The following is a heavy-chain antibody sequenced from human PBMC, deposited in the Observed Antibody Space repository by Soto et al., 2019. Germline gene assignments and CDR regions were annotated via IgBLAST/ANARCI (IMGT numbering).Heavy chain of an antibody. CDR1: GFSFSNYG. CDR3: SKDRRGGRSVLAS. CDR2: ISYDGSSK. D-gene: IGHD2-8*01. Sequence: PGGSLRLSCAASGFSFSNYGMHWVRKAPGKGLEWVAVISYDGSSKYHADSVKGRFTISRDNSKNTLHLQMNSLRAEDTAVYSCSKDRRGGRSVLASWGQGTPVTVSS. J-gene: IGHJ4*02. V-gene: IGHV3-30*18.